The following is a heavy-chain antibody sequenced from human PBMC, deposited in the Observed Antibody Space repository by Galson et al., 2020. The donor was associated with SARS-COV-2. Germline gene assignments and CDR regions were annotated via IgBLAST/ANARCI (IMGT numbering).Heavy chain of an antibody. V-gene: IGHV3-9*01. CDR2: ISWNSGSI. D-gene: IGHD3-16*02. CDR1: GFTFDDYA. CDR3: AKLSWPESGYMDV. Sequence: SLKISCAASGFTFDDYAMHWVRQAPGKGLEWVSGISWNSGSIGYADSVKGRFTISRDNAKNSLYLQMNSLRAEDTALYYCAKLSWPESGYMDVWGKGTTVTVSS. J-gene: IGHJ6*03.